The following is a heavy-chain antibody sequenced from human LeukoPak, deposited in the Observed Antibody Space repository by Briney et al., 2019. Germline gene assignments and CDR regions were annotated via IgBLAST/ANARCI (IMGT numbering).Heavy chain of an antibody. D-gene: IGHD2-15*01. CDR1: GFTFSSYW. CDR3: AKQLGYCSDGSCYFPY. J-gene: IGHJ4*02. CDR2: INSDGNIT. V-gene: IGHV3-74*01. Sequence: GGSLRLSCAASGFTFSSYWMHWVRQAPGKGLVWVSRINSDGNITNYADSVKGRFTISRDNSKSTLCLQVNSLRAEDTAVYYCAKQLGYCSDGSCYFPYWGQGTLVTVSS.